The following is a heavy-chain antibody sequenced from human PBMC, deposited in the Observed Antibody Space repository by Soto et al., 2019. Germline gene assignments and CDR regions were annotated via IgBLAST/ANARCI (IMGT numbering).Heavy chain of an antibody. J-gene: IGHJ6*02. D-gene: IGHD2-15*01. Sequence: SVKVSCKAAAGTFSSYAISWGRQAPGQGLEWMGGIIPIFGTANYAQKFQGRVTITADESTSTAYMELSSLRSEDTAVYYCARASDDIVVVVAATRGMDVWGQGTTVTVSS. CDR3: ARASDDIVVVVAATRGMDV. CDR1: AGTFSSYA. CDR2: IIPIFGTA. V-gene: IGHV1-69*13.